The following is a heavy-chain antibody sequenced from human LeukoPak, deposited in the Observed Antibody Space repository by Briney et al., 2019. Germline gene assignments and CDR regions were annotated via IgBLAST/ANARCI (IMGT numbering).Heavy chain of an antibody. Sequence: SETLSLTCAVYGGSFSGYYWSWIRQPPGKGLEWIGEINHSGSTNYNPSLKSRVTISVDTSKNQFSLKLSSVTAADTAVYYCARVHSSSSGYMDVWGKGTTVTVSS. V-gene: IGHV4-34*01. D-gene: IGHD6-6*01. J-gene: IGHJ6*03. CDR1: GGSFSGYY. CDR2: INHSGST. CDR3: ARVHSSSSGYMDV.